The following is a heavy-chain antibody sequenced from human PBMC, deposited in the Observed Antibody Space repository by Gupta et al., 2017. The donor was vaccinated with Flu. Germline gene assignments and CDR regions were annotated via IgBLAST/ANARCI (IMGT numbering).Heavy chain of an antibody. J-gene: IGHJ6*03. Sequence: VRQAPGKGLECVAQISYDGTTTNYADSVKRRCTISRDNSMNTSTLYLQMNSLRTDDMAVYFCARGGRNWNDAVYYYFMDVWGKGTTVTVSS. V-gene: IGHV3-30-3*01. CDR3: ARGGRNWNDAVYYYFMDV. CDR2: ISYDGTTT. D-gene: IGHD1-1*01.